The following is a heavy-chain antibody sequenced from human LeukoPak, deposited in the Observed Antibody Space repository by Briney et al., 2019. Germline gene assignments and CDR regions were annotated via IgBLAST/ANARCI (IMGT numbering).Heavy chain of an antibody. CDR1: GGSISSYY. Sequence: SETLSLTCTVSGGSISSYYWSWIRQPPGKGLEWIGYIYYSGSTTYNPSLKSRVTIPVDTSKNQFSLKLSSVTAADTAVYYCARVEFGSGYYFHYYYMDVWGKGTTVTVSS. J-gene: IGHJ6*03. D-gene: IGHD3-22*01. CDR3: ARVEFGSGYYFHYYYMDV. CDR2: IYYSGST. V-gene: IGHV4-59*01.